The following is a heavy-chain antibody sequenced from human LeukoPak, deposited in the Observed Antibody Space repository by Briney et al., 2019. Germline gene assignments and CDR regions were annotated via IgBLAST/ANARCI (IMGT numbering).Heavy chain of an antibody. CDR1: GGSISSYY. CDR2: IYYSGST. V-gene: IGHV4-59*01. Sequence: PSETLSLTCTVSGGSISSYYWSRIRQPPGKGLEWIGYIYYSGSTNYNPSLKSRVTISVDTSKNQFSLKLSSVTAADTAVYYCARGSLRVVTAILFEGSAGYFDLWGRGTLVTVSS. D-gene: IGHD2-21*02. J-gene: IGHJ2*01. CDR3: ARGSLRVVTAILFEGSAGYFDL.